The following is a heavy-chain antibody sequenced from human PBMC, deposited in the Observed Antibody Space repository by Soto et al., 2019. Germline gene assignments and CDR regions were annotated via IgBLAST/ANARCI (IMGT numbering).Heavy chain of an antibody. CDR3: ARRGYDYYYGMDV. CDR2: IYPGDSDT. Sequence: PGESLKISCQASGYTFTSYWIAWVRQMPGGGLEWMGIIYPGDSDTRYSPSFQGQVTISVDKSISTAYLQWSSLKASDTAMYYCARRGYDYYYGMDVWGQGTTVTVSS. CDR1: GYTFTSYW. J-gene: IGHJ6*02. V-gene: IGHV5-51*01.